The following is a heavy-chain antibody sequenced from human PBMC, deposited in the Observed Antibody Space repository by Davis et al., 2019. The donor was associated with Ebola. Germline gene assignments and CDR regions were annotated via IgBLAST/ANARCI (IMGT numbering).Heavy chain of an antibody. V-gene: IGHV3-21*01. Sequence: GESLKISCAASGFTFSSYSMNWVRQAPGKGLEWVSSISSSSSYIYYADSVKGRFTISRDNAKNSLYLQMNSLRAEDTAVYYCAKDRGGYDFWSGSYYYYYYMDVWGKGTTVTVSS. CDR3: AKDRGGYDFWSGSYYYYYYMDV. J-gene: IGHJ6*03. CDR2: ISSSSSYI. CDR1: GFTFSSYS. D-gene: IGHD3-3*01.